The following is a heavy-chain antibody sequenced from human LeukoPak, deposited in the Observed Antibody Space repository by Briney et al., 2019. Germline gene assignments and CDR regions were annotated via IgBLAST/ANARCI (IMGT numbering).Heavy chain of an antibody. Sequence: SETLSLTCAVYGGSFSGYYWSWIRQPPGKGLEWIGEINHSGSTNYNPSLKSRVTISVDTSKNQFSLKLSSVTAADTAVYYCARNYYGSGSYYNHWGQGTLVTVSS. J-gene: IGHJ5*02. D-gene: IGHD3-10*01. CDR1: GGSFSGYY. CDR2: INHSGST. V-gene: IGHV4-34*01. CDR3: ARNYYGSGSYYNH.